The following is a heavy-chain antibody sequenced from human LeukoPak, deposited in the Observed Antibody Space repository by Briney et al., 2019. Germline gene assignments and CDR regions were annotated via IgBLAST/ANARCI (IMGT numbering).Heavy chain of an antibody. J-gene: IGHJ6*03. D-gene: IGHD6-19*01. Sequence: GGPLRLSCAASGFTFSDYYMSWIRQAPGKGLEWVSYISSGSSTIYYADSVKGRFTISRDNAKNSLYLQMNSLRAEDTALYYCARHLSIAVAGTWSFDYYYYYYMDVWGKGTTVTVSS. CDR3: ARHLSIAVAGTWSFDYYYYYYMDV. V-gene: IGHV3-11*01. CDR2: ISSGSSTI. CDR1: GFTFSDYY.